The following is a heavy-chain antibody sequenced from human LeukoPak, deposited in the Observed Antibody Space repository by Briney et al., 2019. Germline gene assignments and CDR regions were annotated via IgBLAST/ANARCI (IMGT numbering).Heavy chain of an antibody. V-gene: IGHV3-9*01. J-gene: IGHJ1*01. Sequence: GGSLRLSCAASGFTFDDYAMHWVRQAPGKGLEWVSGISWNSGSIGCADSVKGRFTISRDNAKNSLYLQMNSLRAEDTALYYCAKGSGGSGELQSFQHWGQGTLVTVSS. CDR3: AKGSGGSGELQSFQH. CDR2: ISWNSGSI. CDR1: GFTFDDYA. D-gene: IGHD3-10*01.